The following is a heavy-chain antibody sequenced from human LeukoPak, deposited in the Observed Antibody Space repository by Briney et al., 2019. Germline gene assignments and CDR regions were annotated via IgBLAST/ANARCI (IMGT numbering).Heavy chain of an antibody. CDR1: GFTFSNYW. J-gene: IGHJ4*02. D-gene: IGHD4-17*01. V-gene: IGHV3-74*01. Sequence: PGGSLRLSCAASGFTFSNYWMRWVRQAPGKGLVWVSRINRDGRSTNYADSVKGRFTISRDNAKNTVFLQMNSLRAEDTAVYYCALPLRDGDFYFDYWGQGALVTVSS. CDR3: ALPLRDGDFYFDY. CDR2: INRDGRST.